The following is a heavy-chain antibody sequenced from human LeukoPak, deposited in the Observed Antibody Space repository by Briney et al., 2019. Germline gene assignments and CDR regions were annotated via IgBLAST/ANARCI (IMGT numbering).Heavy chain of an antibody. D-gene: IGHD3-16*02. J-gene: IGHJ3*02. V-gene: IGHV3-53*01. Sequence: GGSLRLSCAASGFTVSSNYMSWVRQAPGKGLEWVSVIYSGGSTYYADSVKGRFTISRDNSKNTLYLQMNSLRAEDTAVYYCARDPYDYVWGSYRQLGAFDIWGQGTMVTVSS. CDR3: ARDPYDYVWGSYRQLGAFDI. CDR2: IYSGGST. CDR1: GFTVSSNY.